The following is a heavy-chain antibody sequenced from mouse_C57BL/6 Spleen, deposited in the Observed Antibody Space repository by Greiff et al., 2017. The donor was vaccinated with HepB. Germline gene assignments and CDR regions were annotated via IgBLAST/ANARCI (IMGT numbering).Heavy chain of an antibody. Sequence: QVQLQQSGAELVKPGASVKMSCKASGYTFTSYWITWVKQRPGQGLEWIGDIYPGSGSTNYNEKFKSKATLTVDTSSSTAYMQLSSLTSEDAAVYYCARSGYDYGNYFDDWGQGTTLTVSS. CDR1: GYTFTSYW. CDR2: IYPGSGST. CDR3: ARSGYDYGNYFDD. J-gene: IGHJ2*01. D-gene: IGHD1-1*02. V-gene: IGHV1-55*01.